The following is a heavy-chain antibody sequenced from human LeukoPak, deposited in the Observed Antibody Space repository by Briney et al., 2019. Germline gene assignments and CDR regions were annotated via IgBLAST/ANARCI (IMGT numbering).Heavy chain of an antibody. D-gene: IGHD6-19*01. CDR2: ISGSGGST. CDR3: AKVGTVAGYYFDY. CDR1: GFTFSSYA. V-gene: IGHV3-23*01. J-gene: IGHJ4*02. Sequence: GGSLRLSCAASGFTFSSYAMSWVRQAPGKGLEWVSAISGSGGSTYYADSVKGRFTIPRDNSKNTLYLQMNSLRAEDTAVYYCAKVGTVAGYYFDYWGQGTLVTVSS.